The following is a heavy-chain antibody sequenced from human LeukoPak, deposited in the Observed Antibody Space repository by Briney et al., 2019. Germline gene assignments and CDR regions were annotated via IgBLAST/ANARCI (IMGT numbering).Heavy chain of an antibody. CDR3: ARRTVGNWFDP. V-gene: IGHV4-38-2*01. D-gene: IGHD1-26*01. J-gene: IGHJ5*02. CDR1: GYSISSGYY. Sequence: KPSETLSLTCAVSGYSISSGYYWGWIRPPPGKGLEWIGSIYHSGSTYYNPSLKSRVTISVDTSKNQFSLKLSSVTAADTAVYYCARRTVGNWFDPWGQGTLVTVSS. CDR2: IYHSGST.